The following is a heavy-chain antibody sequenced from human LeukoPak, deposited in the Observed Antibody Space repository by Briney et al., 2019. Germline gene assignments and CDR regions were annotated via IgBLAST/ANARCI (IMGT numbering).Heavy chain of an antibody. CDR1: GFTFRNYA. CDR3: ARAHITMIVVVIIRDAFDI. J-gene: IGHJ3*02. Sequence: GGSLRLSCAASGFTFRNYAVSWVRQAPGKGLEWVSAISGSGINTYYADSVKGRFTISRDNAKKSLYLQMNSLIAEDMAVYYCARAHITMIVVVIIRDAFDIWGQGTMVTVSS. V-gene: IGHV3-23*01. CDR2: ISGSGINT. D-gene: IGHD3-22*01.